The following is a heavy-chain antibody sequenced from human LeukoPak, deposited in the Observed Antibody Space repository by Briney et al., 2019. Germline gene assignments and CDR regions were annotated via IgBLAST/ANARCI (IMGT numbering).Heavy chain of an antibody. CDR3: ARVGNWFDP. CDR2: IYYSGST. V-gene: IGHV4-61*01. J-gene: IGHJ5*02. D-gene: IGHD3-16*01. CDR1: GGSVSSGSYY. Sequence: SETLSLTCTVSGGSVSSGSYYWSWIRHPPGKGLEWIGYIYYSGSTNYNPSLKSRVTISVDTSKNQFSLKLSSVTAADTAVYYCARVGNWFDPWGQGTLVTVSS.